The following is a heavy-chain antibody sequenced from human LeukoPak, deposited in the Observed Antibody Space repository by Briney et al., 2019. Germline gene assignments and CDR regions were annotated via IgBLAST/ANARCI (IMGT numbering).Heavy chain of an antibody. CDR3: ARDLNLMYYYGSGSWFDS. D-gene: IGHD3-10*01. J-gene: IGHJ5*01. Sequence: ASVKVSCKASGYTFTSYGISWVRQAPGQGLEWMGWISGYNGNTNYAQKLQGRVTMTTDTPTSTAYMELRSLRSDDTAVYYCARDLNLMYYYGSGSWFDSWGQGTLVTVSS. CDR2: ISGYNGNT. CDR1: GYTFTSYG. V-gene: IGHV1-18*01.